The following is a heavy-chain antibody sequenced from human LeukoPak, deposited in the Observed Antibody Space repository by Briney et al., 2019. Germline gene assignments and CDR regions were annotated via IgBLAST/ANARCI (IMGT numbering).Heavy chain of an antibody. CDR3: ASYLDWWSVLGY. Sequence: PGGSLRLSCAASGFTLSDYLMTWVRQAPGKGLEWVANITPDGSEKNYVDPVKGRFTITRYNAKNSLYPQMNRLRVEDTAVYYCASYLDWWSVLGYWGQGTLVTVSS. CDR1: GFTLSDYL. CDR2: ITPDGSEK. D-gene: IGHD3/OR15-3a*01. J-gene: IGHJ4*02. V-gene: IGHV3-7*01.